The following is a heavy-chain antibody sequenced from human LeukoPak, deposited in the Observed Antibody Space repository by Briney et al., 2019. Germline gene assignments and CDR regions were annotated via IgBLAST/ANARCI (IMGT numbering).Heavy chain of an antibody. Sequence: SETLSLTCAVYGGSFSGYYWSWIRQPPGKGLEWIGEINHSGSTNYNPSLKSRVTISVDTSKNQFSLKLSSVTAADTAVYYCARGRHSGCMGTHSDYWGQGTLVTVSS. CDR1: GGSFSGYY. CDR2: INHSGST. J-gene: IGHJ4*02. V-gene: IGHV4-34*01. CDR3: ARGRHSGCMGTHSDY. D-gene: IGHD5-12*01.